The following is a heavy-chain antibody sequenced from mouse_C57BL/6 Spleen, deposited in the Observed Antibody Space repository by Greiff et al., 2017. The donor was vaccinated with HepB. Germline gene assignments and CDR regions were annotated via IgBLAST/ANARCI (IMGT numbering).Heavy chain of an antibody. CDR1: GYAFSSSW. CDR3: ARHDSYAVDY. V-gene: IGHV1-82*01. Sequence: VQLQQSGPELVKPGASVKISCKASGYAFSSSWMNWVKQRPGKGLEWIGRIYPGDGDTNYNGKFKGKATLTADKSSSTAYMQLSSLTSEDSAVYFCARHDSYAVDYWGQGTSDTVAS. CDR2: IYPGDGDT. J-gene: IGHJ4*01.